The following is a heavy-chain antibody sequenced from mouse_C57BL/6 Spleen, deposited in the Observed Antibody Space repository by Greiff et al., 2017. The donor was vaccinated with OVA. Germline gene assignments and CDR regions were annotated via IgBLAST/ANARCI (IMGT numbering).Heavy chain of an antibody. V-gene: IGHV1-69*01. D-gene: IGHD2-3*01. Sequence: QVQLQQPGAELVMPGASVKLSCKASGYTFTSYWMHWVKQRPGQGLEWIGEIDPSDSYTNYNQKFKGKSTLTVDKSSSTAYMQLSSLTSEDSAVDYCARKEIYDGYYGYWGQGTTLTVSS. CDR2: IDPSDSYT. J-gene: IGHJ2*01. CDR1: GYTFTSYW. CDR3: ARKEIYDGYYGY.